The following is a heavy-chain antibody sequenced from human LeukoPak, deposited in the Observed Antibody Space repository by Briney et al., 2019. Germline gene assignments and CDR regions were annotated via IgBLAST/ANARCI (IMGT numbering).Heavy chain of an antibody. Sequence: PGRSLRLSCAASGFTFSSYGMHWVRQAPGKGLEWVAVTSYDGSNKYYADSVKGRFTISRDNSKNTLYLQMNSLRAEDTAVYYCAKGTGLYYDSSGYSMGYWGQGTLVTVSS. J-gene: IGHJ4*02. V-gene: IGHV3-30*18. CDR3: AKGTGLYYDSSGYSMGY. CDR1: GFTFSSYG. CDR2: TSYDGSNK. D-gene: IGHD3-22*01.